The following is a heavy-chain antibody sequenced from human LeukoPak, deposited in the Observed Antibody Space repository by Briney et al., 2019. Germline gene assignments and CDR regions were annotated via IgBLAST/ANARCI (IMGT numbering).Heavy chain of an antibody. J-gene: IGHJ4*02. Sequence: WETLSLTCAVYGGSLSGYYWSWIRQPPGKGLEWIGEINHSGSTNYNPSLKSRVTISVDTSKNQFSLKLSSVTAADTAVYYCARGSRFGSRPFAYWGQGTLVTVSS. CDR1: GGSLSGYY. CDR3: ARGSRFGSRPFAY. D-gene: IGHD2-2*01. CDR2: INHSGST. V-gene: IGHV4-34*01.